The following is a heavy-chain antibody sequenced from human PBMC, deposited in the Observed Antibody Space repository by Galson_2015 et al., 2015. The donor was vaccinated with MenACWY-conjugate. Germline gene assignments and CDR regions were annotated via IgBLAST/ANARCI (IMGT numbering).Heavy chain of an antibody. CDR1: GFTFSNFW. CDR2: IKQDGSEK. J-gene: IGHJ4*02. D-gene: IGHD3-3*02. V-gene: IGHV3-7*01. CDR3: ARERWVRLVFFAQ. Sequence: SLRLSCAASGFTFSNFWMSWVRQAPGKELEWVASIKQDGSEKYLVDSVKGRFTISRDNAENSLFLQMNSLRAEDTAVYYCARERWVRLVFFAQWGQGTLVTVSS.